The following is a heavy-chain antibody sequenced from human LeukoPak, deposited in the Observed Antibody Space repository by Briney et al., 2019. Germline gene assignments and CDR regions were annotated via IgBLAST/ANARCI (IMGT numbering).Heavy chain of an antibody. V-gene: IGHV3-30*18. Sequence: GGSLRLSCAASGFTFSSYGMHRVRQAPGKGLEWVAVISYDGSNKYYADSVKGRFTISRDNSKNTLYLQMNSLRAEDTAVYYCAELGITMIGGVWGKGTTVTISS. CDR3: AELGITMIGGV. CDR1: GFTFSSYG. D-gene: IGHD3-10*02. CDR2: ISYDGSNK. J-gene: IGHJ6*04.